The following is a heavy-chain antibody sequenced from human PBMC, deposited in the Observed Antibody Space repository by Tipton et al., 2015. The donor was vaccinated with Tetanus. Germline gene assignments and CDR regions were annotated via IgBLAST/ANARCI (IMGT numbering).Heavy chain of an antibody. D-gene: IGHD6-19*01. CDR3: AILPKNWLAPQGAP. Sequence: TLSLTCAVYGGSFNTFYWSWLRQPPGKGLEWIGEINHRGGTSYNPSLKSRVTISVDTSQNQFSLNLTSVTAADTAFYYCAILPKNWLAPQGAPWGQGTLVSVSS. J-gene: IGHJ5*02. CDR1: GGSFNTFY. V-gene: IGHV4-34*01. CDR2: INHRGGT.